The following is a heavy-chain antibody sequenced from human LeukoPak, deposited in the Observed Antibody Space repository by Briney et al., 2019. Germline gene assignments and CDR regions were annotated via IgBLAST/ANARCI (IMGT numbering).Heavy chain of an antibody. D-gene: IGHD6-13*01. V-gene: IGHV3-33*01. J-gene: IGHJ1*01. CDR2: VCYDENNK. CDR3: ARGSSNTWPPGAEYFEH. CDR1: GFAFSSFG. Sequence: PGGSLRLSCAASGFAFSSFGLHWVRQAPGKGLEWLAVVCYDENNKDYADSVKGRFTISRDNSKNTLYLQMNSLRAEDTAVYYCARGSSNTWPPGAEYFEHWGQGTLVTVSS.